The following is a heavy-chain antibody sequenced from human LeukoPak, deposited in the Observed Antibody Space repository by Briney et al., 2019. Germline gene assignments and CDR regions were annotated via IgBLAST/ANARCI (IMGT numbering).Heavy chain of an antibody. CDR3: ARGYSSGWLIYYYYGMDV. CDR2: ISASNGNT. Sequence: ASVKVSCKASGYTFTSYGISWVRQAPGQGLEWMGWISASNGNTNYAQKLQGRVTMTTDTSTSTAYMELRSLRSDDTAVYYCARGYSSGWLIYYYYGMDVWGQGTTVTVSS. V-gene: IGHV1-18*01. D-gene: IGHD6-19*01. J-gene: IGHJ6*02. CDR1: GYTFTSYG.